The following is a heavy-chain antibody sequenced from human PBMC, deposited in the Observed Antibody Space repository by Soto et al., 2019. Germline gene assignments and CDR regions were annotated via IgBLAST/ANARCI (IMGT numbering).Heavy chain of an antibody. CDR1: GFTLSSYG. CDR3: AKDWASACSTTSCFDPYFDY. J-gene: IGHJ4*02. V-gene: IGHV3-30*18. CDR2: VSYDGSYK. Sequence: GGSMRLPCAASGFTLSSYGMHGVRQATGKGLEGVAVVSYDGSYKYYAESVKGRFTISRDNSKNTLYLQMNSLRADDTALYYCAKDWASACSTTSCFDPYFDYWGLGTLVTVSS. D-gene: IGHD2-2*01.